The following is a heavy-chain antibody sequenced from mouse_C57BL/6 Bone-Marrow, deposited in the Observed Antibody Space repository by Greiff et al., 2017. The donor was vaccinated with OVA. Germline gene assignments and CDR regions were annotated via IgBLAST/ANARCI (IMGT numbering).Heavy chain of an antibody. CDR3: ARSNPHYDYDLYALDY. V-gene: IGHV1-39*01. CDR2: INPNYGTT. CDR1: GYSFTDYN. Sequence: VQLQQSGPELVKPGASVKISCKASGYSFTDYNMNWVKQSNGKSLEWIGVINPNYGTTSYNQKFKGKATLTVDQSSSTDSMSLNSLTSQDSAVYYCARSNPHYDYDLYALDYWGQGTSVTVSA. J-gene: IGHJ4*01. D-gene: IGHD2-4*01.